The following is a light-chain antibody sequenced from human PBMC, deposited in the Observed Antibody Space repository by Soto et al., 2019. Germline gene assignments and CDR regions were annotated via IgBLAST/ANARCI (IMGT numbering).Light chain of an antibody. Sequence: DIVMTQYPDSLAVSLGGRATINCKSSQSVLYSSNNKNYLAWYQQKPGQPPKLLIYWASTRESGVPDRFSGSGSGTDFTLTISSLQAEDVAVYYCQQYYSTPLTFGGGTKVDIK. CDR1: QSVLYSSNNKNY. CDR2: WAS. CDR3: QQYYSTPLT. V-gene: IGKV4-1*01. J-gene: IGKJ4*01.